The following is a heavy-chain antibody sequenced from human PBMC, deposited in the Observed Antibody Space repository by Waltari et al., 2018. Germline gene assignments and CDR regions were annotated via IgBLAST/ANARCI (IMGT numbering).Heavy chain of an antibody. D-gene: IGHD1-26*01. Sequence: QVQLVQSGAEVKKPGSSVKVSCKASGGPFSSYAISWVRQAPGQGLEWMGGIIPIFGTANYAQKFQGRVTITADESTSTAYMELSSLRSEDTAVYYCARDQGGSYPHYFDYWGQGTLVTVSS. CDR2: IIPIFGTA. CDR3: ARDQGGSYPHYFDY. V-gene: IGHV1-69*01. J-gene: IGHJ4*02. CDR1: GGPFSSYA.